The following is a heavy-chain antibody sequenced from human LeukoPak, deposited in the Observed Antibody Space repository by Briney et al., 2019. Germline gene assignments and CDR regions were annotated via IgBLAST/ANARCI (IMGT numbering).Heavy chain of an antibody. V-gene: IGHV3-66*01. D-gene: IGHD3-3*01. Sequence: GGSLRLSCAASGFTVSSNYMSWVRQAPGKGLEWVSVIYSGGSTYYADSVKGRFTISRDNSKNTLYLQMNSLRAEDTAVYYCAKVLGFGVVNYFDYWGQGTLVTVSS. CDR2: IYSGGST. J-gene: IGHJ4*02. CDR3: AKVLGFGVVNYFDY. CDR1: GFTVSSNY.